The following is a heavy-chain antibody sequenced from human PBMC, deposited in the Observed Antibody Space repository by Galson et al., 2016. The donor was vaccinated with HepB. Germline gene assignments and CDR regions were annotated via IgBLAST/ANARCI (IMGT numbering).Heavy chain of an antibody. CDR3: AKRDLLWFGDPNAFDV. CDR1: GFTFTNYG. J-gene: IGHJ3*01. Sequence: SLRLSCAASGFTFTNYGMNWPRRAPGKGLEWVAYISNDGSKRYFAEPVKGRFTISRHNPKNTLFLHMSSLRAEDTAVYYCAKRDLLWFGDPNAFDVWGQGAMVTVSS. CDR2: ISNDGSKR. D-gene: IGHD3-10*01. V-gene: IGHV3-30*18.